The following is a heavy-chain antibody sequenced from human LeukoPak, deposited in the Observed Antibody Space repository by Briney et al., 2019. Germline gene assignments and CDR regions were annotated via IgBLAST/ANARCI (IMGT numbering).Heavy chain of an antibody. CDR1: GYTFTSYG. CDR3: ASRFPTGMDV. Sequence: GASVKVSCKASGYTFTSYGIRWVRQAPGQGLEWMGIINPSGGSTSYAQKFQGRVTMTRDTSTSTVYMELSSLRSEDTAVYYCASRFPTGMDVWGQGTTVTVSS. D-gene: IGHD2-21*01. V-gene: IGHV1-46*01. J-gene: IGHJ6*02. CDR2: INPSGGST.